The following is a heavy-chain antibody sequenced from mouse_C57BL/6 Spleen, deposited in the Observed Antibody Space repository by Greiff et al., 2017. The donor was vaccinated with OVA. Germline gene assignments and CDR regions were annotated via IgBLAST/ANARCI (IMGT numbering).Heavy chain of an antibody. CDR3: ARPAQALWYFDV. Sequence: QVQLQQSGPGLVQPSQSLSITCTVSGFSLTSYGVHWVRQSPGKGLEWLGVIWSGGSTDYNAAFISRLSISKDNSKSQVFFKMNSLQADDTAIYYCARPAQALWYFDVWGTGTTVTVSS. CDR2: IWSGGST. CDR1: GFSLTSYG. J-gene: IGHJ1*03. V-gene: IGHV2-2*01. D-gene: IGHD3-2*02.